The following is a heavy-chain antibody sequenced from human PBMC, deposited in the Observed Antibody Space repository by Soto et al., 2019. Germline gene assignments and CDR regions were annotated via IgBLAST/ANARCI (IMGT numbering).Heavy chain of an antibody. CDR3: ARVRSYSYGQGYGMDV. D-gene: IGHD5-18*01. V-gene: IGHV3-21*01. J-gene: IGHJ6*02. CDR2: ISSSSGYI. CDR1: GFTFSTYS. Sequence: EVQLVESGGGLVKPGGSLRLSCAASGFTFSTYSMNWVRQAPGKGLEWVSSISSSSGYIYYADSVKGRFTISRDDAKNSLCMPMNSLRAEDTAVYYCARVRSYSYGQGYGMDVWGQGTTVTVSS.